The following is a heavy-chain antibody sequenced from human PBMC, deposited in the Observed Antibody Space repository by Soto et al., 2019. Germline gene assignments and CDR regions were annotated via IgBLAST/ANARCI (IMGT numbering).Heavy chain of an antibody. CDR3: ARDPTDLYRNNGVCYSYYFDY. CDR1: GYTFTGYY. Sequence: GASVKVSCKASGYTFTGYYMHWVRQAPGQGLEWMGWINPNSGGTNYAQKFQGWVTMTRDTSISTAYMELSRLRSDDTAVYYCARDPTDLYRNNGVCYSYYFDYWGQVNLVTVSS. J-gene: IGHJ4*02. CDR2: INPNSGGT. V-gene: IGHV1-2*04. D-gene: IGHD2-8*01.